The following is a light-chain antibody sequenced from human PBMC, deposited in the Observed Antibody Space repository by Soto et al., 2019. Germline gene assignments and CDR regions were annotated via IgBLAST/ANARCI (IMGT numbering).Light chain of an antibody. V-gene: IGKV1-39*01. CDR3: PQSYRTAQT. CDR1: QSISSY. Sequence: DIQMTQSPSSLSASVGDRVTITCRASQSISSYLNWYQQKPGKAPKLLIYAASSLQIGVPSRFSGSGSGTDFTLTISSLQPEDFATYYCPQSYRTAQTFGRGTKLEIK. J-gene: IGKJ2*01. CDR2: AAS.